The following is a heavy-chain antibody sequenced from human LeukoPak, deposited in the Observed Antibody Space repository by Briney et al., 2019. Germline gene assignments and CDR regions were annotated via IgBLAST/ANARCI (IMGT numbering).Heavy chain of an antibody. V-gene: IGHV3-30*02. Sequence: GGSLTLSWAPSGFTFSSYGMHWVRQAAGKGLEGEAFIRYDGSNKYYADPVKGRFTISRNNSKNTLYLQMNSLRAEETAVYYCAKQYSSGWYPVSYFDYWGQGTLVTVSS. CDR3: AKQYSSGWYPVSYFDY. J-gene: IGHJ4*02. CDR2: IRYDGSNK. CDR1: GFTFSSYG. D-gene: IGHD6-19*01.